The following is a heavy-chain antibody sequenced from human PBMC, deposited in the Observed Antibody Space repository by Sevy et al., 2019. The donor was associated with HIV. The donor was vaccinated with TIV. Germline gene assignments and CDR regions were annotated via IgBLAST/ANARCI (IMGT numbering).Heavy chain of an antibody. D-gene: IGHD3-9*01. V-gene: IGHV3-23*01. Sequence: GGSLRLSCAASGFTFSSYAMSWVRQAPGKGLEWVSAISGSGGSTYYADSVKGRFTISRDNSKSTVYLEMNSLRAEDTDVYYCAKDPEYYDILTGYYPSFDYWGQGILVTVSS. CDR3: AKDPEYYDILTGYYPSFDY. CDR1: GFTFSSYA. J-gene: IGHJ4*02. CDR2: ISGSGGST.